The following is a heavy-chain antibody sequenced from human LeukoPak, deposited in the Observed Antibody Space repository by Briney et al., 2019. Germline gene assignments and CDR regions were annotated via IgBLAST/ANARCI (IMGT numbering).Heavy chain of an antibody. CDR1: GYTFTSYG. J-gene: IGHJ4*02. D-gene: IGHD3-10*01. V-gene: IGHV1-18*01. Sequence: ASVMVSCKTSGYTFTSYGISWVRQAPGQGLEWMGWISAYNGNTNYAQKVQGRVTMTTDTSTSTAYMELRSLRSDDTAVYYCARDLFYSVSGTYYNVGRVFNYWGQGTLVTVSS. CDR2: ISAYNGNT. CDR3: ARDLFYSVSGTYYNVGRVFNY.